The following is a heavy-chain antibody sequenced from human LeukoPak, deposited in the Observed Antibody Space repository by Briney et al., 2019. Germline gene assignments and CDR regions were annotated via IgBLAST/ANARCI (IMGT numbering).Heavy chain of an antibody. D-gene: IGHD1-20*01. CDR1: GLTFSKYT. V-gene: IGHV3-30-3*01. CDR2: VSYDGSDK. CDR3: ARDISGTGGFDP. J-gene: IGHJ5*02. Sequence: QPGGSLRLSCAASGLTFSKYTMYWVRQAPGKGLEWVAVVSYDGSDKYYADSVKGRFTISRDNSKNTVYLQMNSLRAEDTAVYYCARDISGTGGFDPRGQGTLVTVSS.